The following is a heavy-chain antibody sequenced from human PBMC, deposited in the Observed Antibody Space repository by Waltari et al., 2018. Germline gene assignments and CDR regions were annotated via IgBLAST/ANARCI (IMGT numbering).Heavy chain of an antibody. Sequence: QVQLVQSGAEVKKPGASVKVSCKASGYTFTGYYMHWVREATGQGLEWMGWINPNSGGTKYAQKLQGWVTMTRDTSISTAYMELSRLRSDDTAVYYCARDHQSSWYPEDAFDIWGQGTMVTVSS. D-gene: IGHD6-13*01. J-gene: IGHJ3*02. CDR3: ARDHQSSWYPEDAFDI. CDR1: GYTFTGYY. V-gene: IGHV1-2*04. CDR2: INPNSGGT.